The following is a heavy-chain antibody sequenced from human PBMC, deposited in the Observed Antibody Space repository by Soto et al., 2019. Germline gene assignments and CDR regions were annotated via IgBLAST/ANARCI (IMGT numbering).Heavy chain of an antibody. CDR1: GFTFSSYE. Sequence: GGSLRLSCAASGFTFSSYEMNWVRQAPGKGLEWVSYSSSSGSTIYYADSLKGRFTISRDKAKKSMYLQMNRLRGEDTAVYYCARNYYYDSSGYYYVQSRYYGMDVWGQGTTVTVSS. CDR3: ARNYYYDSSGYYYVQSRYYGMDV. D-gene: IGHD3-22*01. V-gene: IGHV3-48*03. J-gene: IGHJ6*02. CDR2: SSSSGSTI.